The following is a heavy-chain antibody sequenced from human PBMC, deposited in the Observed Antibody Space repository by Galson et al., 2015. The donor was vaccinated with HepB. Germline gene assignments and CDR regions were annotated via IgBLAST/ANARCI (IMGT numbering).Heavy chain of an antibody. CDR2: IKEGGSEK. V-gene: IGHV3-7*04. D-gene: IGHD3-10*01. J-gene: IGHJ6*02. CDR3: ARGHSGV. Sequence: SLRLSGAASGFTFSNYWMTWAGQGPGKGLEWVATIKEGGSEKYYVDSVKGRFTISRDNDKNSLYLQMNSLTAEDTAVYYWARGHSGVWGQGTTVTVSS. CDR1: GFTFSNYW.